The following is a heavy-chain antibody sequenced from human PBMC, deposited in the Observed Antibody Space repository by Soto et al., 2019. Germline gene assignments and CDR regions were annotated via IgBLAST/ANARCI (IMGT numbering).Heavy chain of an antibody. CDR1: GGSISTSVW. V-gene: IGHV4-4*02. CDR3: ATRSTTQDVFEV. CDR2: IFHSRSI. J-gene: IGHJ3*01. Sequence: QVQLQESGPGLVKPSGTLSLTCAVSGGSISTSVWWTWVRQPPGKGLEWIGEIFHSRSINYNPSLQNRVTISADSSQSQFSLNLTSLTAADTALYYCATRSTTQDVFEVWGQGTMVTVSS. D-gene: IGHD1-26*01.